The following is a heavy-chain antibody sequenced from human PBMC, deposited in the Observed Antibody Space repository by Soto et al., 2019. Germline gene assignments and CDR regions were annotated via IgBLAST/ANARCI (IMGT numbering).Heavy chain of an antibody. J-gene: IGHJ4*02. CDR2: INHSGST. D-gene: IGHD3-22*01. CDR3: ARLGGYVSVGYYYLWDS. CDR1: DGSMNSDSSY. V-gene: IGHV4-39*01. Sequence: SETLSLTCRVSDGSMNSDSSYWGWIRQPPGKGLEWIGVINHSGSTYHNLSLKGRVTMSVGASRNQFSLKLTPMTAADTAVYYCARLGGYVSVGYYYLWDSWGQGTLVTVSS.